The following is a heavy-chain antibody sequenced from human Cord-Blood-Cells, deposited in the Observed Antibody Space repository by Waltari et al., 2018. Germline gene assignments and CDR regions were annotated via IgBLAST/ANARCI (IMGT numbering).Heavy chain of an antibody. CDR2: IYYSGST. Sequence: QLQLQESGPGLVKPSETLSLTCTVSGCSISSSSYYWGWIRQPPGKGLAWIGSIYYSGSTYYNPALKSRVTISVDTSKNQFSLKLSSVTAADTAVYYCARRSGSYYFDYWGQGTLVTVSS. D-gene: IGHD1-26*01. CDR3: ARRSGSYYFDY. J-gene: IGHJ4*02. V-gene: IGHV4-39*01. CDR1: GCSISSSSYY.